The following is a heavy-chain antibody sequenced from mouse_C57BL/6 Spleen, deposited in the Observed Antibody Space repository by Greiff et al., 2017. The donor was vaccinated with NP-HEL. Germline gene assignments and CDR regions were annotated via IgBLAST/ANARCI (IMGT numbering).Heavy chain of an antibody. CDR1: GFTFSDYG. V-gene: IGHV5-17*01. CDR3: ARSNWDGWFAC. Sequence: EVKVVESGGGLVKPGGSLKLSCAASGFTFSDYGMHWVRQAPEKGLEWVAYISSGSSTIYYADTVKGRFTISRDNAKNTLFLQMTSLRSEDTAMYYCARSNWDGWFACWGQGTLVTVSA. J-gene: IGHJ3*01. D-gene: IGHD4-1*01. CDR2: ISSGSSTI.